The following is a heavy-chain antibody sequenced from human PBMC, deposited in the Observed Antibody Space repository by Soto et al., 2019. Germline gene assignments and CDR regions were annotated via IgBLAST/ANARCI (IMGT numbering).Heavy chain of an antibody. V-gene: IGHV1-2*02. Sequence: ASVKVSCKASGYTFTGYYMHWVRQAPGQGLEWMGWINPNSGGTNYAQKFQGRVTMTRDTSISTAYMELSRLRSDDTAVYYCARRGSVAKITRDYLSQRTLVAVSS. J-gene: IGHJ4*02. CDR3: ARRGSVAKITRDY. D-gene: IGHD5-12*01. CDR2: INPNSGGT. CDR1: GYTFTGYY.